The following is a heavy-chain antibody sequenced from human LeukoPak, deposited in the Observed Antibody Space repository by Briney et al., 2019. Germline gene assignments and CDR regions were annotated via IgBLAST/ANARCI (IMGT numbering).Heavy chain of an antibody. D-gene: IGHD3-10*01. CDR1: GLTFSSHW. Sequence: GGSLRLSCAASGLTFSSHWMHWVRQAPGKGLVWVSRITNDGSSTTYADSVKGRFTISRDNAKNMLYLQVNSLRAEDTAVYYCARDDGSGSYAYSFDYWGQGTLVTVSS. CDR2: ITNDGSST. V-gene: IGHV3-74*01. CDR3: ARDDGSGSYAYSFDY. J-gene: IGHJ4*02.